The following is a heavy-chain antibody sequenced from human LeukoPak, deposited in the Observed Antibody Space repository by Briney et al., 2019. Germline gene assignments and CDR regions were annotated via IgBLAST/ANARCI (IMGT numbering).Heavy chain of an antibody. CDR3: AKDIGGYCSSTSCSLDY. Sequence: GGSLRLSCAASGFTHDDYAMHWVRQAPGKGLEWVSGISWNSGSIGDADSVKGRFTISRDNAKNSLYLQMNSLRAEDTALYYCAKDIGGYCSSTSCSLDYWGQGTLVTVSS. J-gene: IGHJ4*02. CDR2: ISWNSGSI. CDR1: GFTHDDYA. V-gene: IGHV3-9*01. D-gene: IGHD2-2*01.